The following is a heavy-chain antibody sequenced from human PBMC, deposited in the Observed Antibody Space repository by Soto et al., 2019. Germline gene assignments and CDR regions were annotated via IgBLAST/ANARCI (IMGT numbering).Heavy chain of an antibody. D-gene: IGHD2-15*01. Sequence: QAQLVESGGGVVQPGRSLRLSCAASGFTFSSYGMHWVRQAPGKGLEWVAVISYDGSNKYYADSVKGRFTISRDNSKNTPYLQMNSLRAEDTAVYYCAKDEGYCSGGSCPRSCIDAFDIWGQGTMVTVSS. J-gene: IGHJ3*02. CDR1: GFTFSSYG. CDR3: AKDEGYCSGGSCPRSCIDAFDI. CDR2: ISYDGSNK. V-gene: IGHV3-30*18.